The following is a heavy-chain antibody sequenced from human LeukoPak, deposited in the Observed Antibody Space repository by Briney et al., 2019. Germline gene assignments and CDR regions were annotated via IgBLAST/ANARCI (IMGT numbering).Heavy chain of an antibody. J-gene: IGHJ4*02. CDR1: GGSISSGDYY. V-gene: IGHV4-30-4*08. Sequence: PSETLSLTCTVSGGSISSGDYYWSWIRQPPGKGLEWIGYIYYSGSTYYNPSLKSRVTISVDTSKNQFSLKLSSVTAADTAVYYCARVYDSSGYYYNYYFDYRGQGTLVTVSS. CDR3: ARVYDSSGYYYNYYFDY. D-gene: IGHD3-22*01. CDR2: IYYSGST.